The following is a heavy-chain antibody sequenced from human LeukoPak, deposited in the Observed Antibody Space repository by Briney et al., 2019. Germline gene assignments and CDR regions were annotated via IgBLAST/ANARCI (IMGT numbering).Heavy chain of an antibody. V-gene: IGHV5-51*01. CDR2: IYPGDSDT. D-gene: IGHD5-12*01. CDR3: ARLLEDIVATTSFYYGMDV. J-gene: IGHJ6*02. Sequence: GEALKISCKGSGHNFASYWIGWVRQMPGKGLEWMGIIYPGDSDTRYSPSFQGQVTISADKSISTAYLQWSSLKASDTAMYYCARLLEDIVATTSFYYGMDVWGQGTTVTVSS. CDR1: GHNFASYW.